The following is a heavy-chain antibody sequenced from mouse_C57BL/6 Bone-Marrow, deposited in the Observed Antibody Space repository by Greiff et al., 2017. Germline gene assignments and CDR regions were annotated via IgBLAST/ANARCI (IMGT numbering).Heavy chain of an antibody. CDR1: GYAFTNYL. J-gene: IGHJ3*01. CDR2: INPGSGGT. D-gene: IGHD1-1*01. CDR3: ARETDFITTVERFAY. Sequence: QVQLQQSGAELVRPGTSVKVSCKASGYAFTNYLIEWVKQRPGQGLEWIGVINPGSGGTNYNEKFKGKATLTADKSSSTAYMQLSSLTSEDSAVYFCARETDFITTVERFAYWGQGTLVTVSA. V-gene: IGHV1-54*01.